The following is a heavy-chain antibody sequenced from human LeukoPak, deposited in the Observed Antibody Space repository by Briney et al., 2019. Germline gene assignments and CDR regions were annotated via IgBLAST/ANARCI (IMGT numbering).Heavy chain of an antibody. J-gene: IGHJ5*02. Sequence: SETLSLTCTVSGGSISSYYWSWIRQPPGKGLEWIGYMYYSGRTNYNPSLKSRVTISLDMSTNQFSLKLSSVTAADTAVYYCARLTVEPAAIRYGGFDPWGQGTLVTVSS. V-gene: IGHV4-59*01. CDR1: GGSISSYY. CDR2: MYYSGRT. CDR3: ARLTVEPAAIRYGGFDP. D-gene: IGHD2-2*01.